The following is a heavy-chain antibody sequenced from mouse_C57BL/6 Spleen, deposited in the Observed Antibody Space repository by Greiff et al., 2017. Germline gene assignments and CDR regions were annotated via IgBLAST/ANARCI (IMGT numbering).Heavy chain of an antibody. D-gene: IGHD2-4*01. CDR1: GFTFSDYG. Sequence: EVHLVESGGGLVKPGGSLKLSCAASGFTFSDYGMHWVRQAPEKGLEWVAYISSGSRTIYYADTVKGRFTITRDNAKNTLFLQMTSLRSEDTAMYYCARLYYDYDGPYAMDYWGQGTSVTVSS. CDR3: ARLYYDYDGPYAMDY. J-gene: IGHJ4*01. CDR2: ISSGSRTI. V-gene: IGHV5-17*01.